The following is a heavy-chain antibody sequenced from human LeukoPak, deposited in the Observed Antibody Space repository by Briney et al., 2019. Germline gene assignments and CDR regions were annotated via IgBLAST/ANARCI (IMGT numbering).Heavy chain of an antibody. CDR3: AAWGSRDWYFDL. V-gene: IGHV4-30-4*08. CDR1: GVSISSGDYY. CDR2: IYYSGST. J-gene: IGHJ2*01. Sequence: PSQTLSLTCTVSGVSISSGDYYWSWIRQPPGKGLEWIGYIYYSGSTYYNPSLKSRVTISVDTSKNQFSLRLTSVTAADTAVYYCAAWGSRDWYFDLWGRGTLVTVSS. D-gene: IGHD7-27*01.